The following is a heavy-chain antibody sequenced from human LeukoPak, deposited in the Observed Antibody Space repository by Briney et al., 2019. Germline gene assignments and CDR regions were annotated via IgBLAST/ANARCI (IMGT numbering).Heavy chain of an antibody. D-gene: IGHD4-11*01. V-gene: IGHV3-23*01. J-gene: IGHJ5*02. CDR1: GFTFSSYA. CDR3: AKAPDYIVFSTFDP. Sequence: GGSLSLSCAASGFTFSSYAMSWVRQAPGKGLEWVSAISGSGGSTYYADSVKGRFTISRDNSKNTLYLQMNSLRAEDTAVYYCAKAPDYIVFSTFDPWGQGTLVTVSS. CDR2: ISGSGGST.